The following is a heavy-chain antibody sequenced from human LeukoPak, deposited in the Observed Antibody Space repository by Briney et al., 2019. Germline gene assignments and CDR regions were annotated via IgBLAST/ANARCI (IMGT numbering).Heavy chain of an antibody. Sequence: ASVKVSCKASGYTFTGYYMHWVRQAPGQGLEWMGWINPNSGGTNYAQKFQGRVTMTRDTSISTAYMELSSLRSEDTAVYYCARARGYSYGYPRYWGQGTLVTVSS. J-gene: IGHJ4*02. CDR3: ARARGYSYGYPRY. CDR1: GYTFTGYY. V-gene: IGHV1-2*02. CDR2: INPNSGGT. D-gene: IGHD5-18*01.